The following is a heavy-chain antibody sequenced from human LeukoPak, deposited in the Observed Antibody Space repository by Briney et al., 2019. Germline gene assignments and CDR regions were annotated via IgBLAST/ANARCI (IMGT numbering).Heavy chain of an antibody. J-gene: IGHJ4*02. Sequence: GGSLRLSCAASGFTVSSSYKSWVRQAPGKGLEWVSVIYSGGGTYYADSVKGRFTISRDNSKNTLYLQMNSLRAEDTAVYYCAKDVLLWFGESFDYWGQGTLVTVSS. CDR2: IYSGGGT. CDR1: GFTVSSSY. V-gene: IGHV3-66*01. D-gene: IGHD3-10*01. CDR3: AKDVLLWFGESFDY.